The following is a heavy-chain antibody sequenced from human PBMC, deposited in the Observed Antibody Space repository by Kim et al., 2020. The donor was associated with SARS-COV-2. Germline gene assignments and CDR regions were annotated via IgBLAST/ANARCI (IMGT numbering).Heavy chain of an antibody. Sequence: GGSLRLSCAASGFTFSSYAMHWVRQAPGNGLEWVSVVSGNVDTRNYANSVKGRFTISRDNSKTTLYLQMNSLRDEDTAVYYCAKRLGPTTPNFDYWGQGTLVTVSS. V-gene: IGHV3-23*01. CDR2: VSGNVDTR. J-gene: IGHJ4*02. CDR1: GFTFSSYA. D-gene: IGHD1-26*01. CDR3: AKRLGPTTPNFDY.